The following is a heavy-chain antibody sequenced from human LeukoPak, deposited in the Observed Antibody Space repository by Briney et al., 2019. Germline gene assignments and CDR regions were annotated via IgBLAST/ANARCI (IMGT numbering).Heavy chain of an antibody. CDR3: ARKDFSRGSFSY. V-gene: IGHV3-11*04. D-gene: IGHD6-19*01. J-gene: IGHJ4*02. Sequence: GGSLRLSCLVSGFNFIPYYRSWIRQAPGKWLEWISYIGLHGYPLDYADSVKGRFTISRDNAKDSLYLDMTSLTAEDTAVYYCARKDFSRGSFSYWGQGTLVTVSS. CDR2: IGLHGYPL. CDR1: GFNFIPYY.